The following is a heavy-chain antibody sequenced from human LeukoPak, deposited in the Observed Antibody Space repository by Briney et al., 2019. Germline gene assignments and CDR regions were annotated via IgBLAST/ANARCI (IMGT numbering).Heavy chain of an antibody. V-gene: IGHV3-15*01. Sequence: GGSLRLSCAASGFTFSNVWMSWVRQAPGKELEWIGHFKSKTDGGTSDHAAPVKGRFTISRDDSKSMLYLQMNSLETEDTAIHYCSIYGSGWSFTYWGQGTLVTVSS. CDR1: GFTFSNVW. J-gene: IGHJ4*02. D-gene: IGHD6-19*01. CDR3: SIYGSGWSFTY. CDR2: FKSKTDGGTS.